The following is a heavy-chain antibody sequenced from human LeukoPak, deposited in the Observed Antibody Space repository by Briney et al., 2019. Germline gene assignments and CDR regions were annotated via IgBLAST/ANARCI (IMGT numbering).Heavy chain of an antibody. CDR3: ARTPGRQWLRNTFDI. CDR1: GYTFTGYY. V-gene: IGHV1-18*04. Sequence: ASVKVSCKASGYTFTGYYIHWVRQAPGQGLEWMGWISPYNGNTNYAQNLQGRVTMTTDTSTNTAYMELKSLRSDDTAVYYCARTPGRQWLRNTFDIWGQGTMVTVSS. J-gene: IGHJ3*02. CDR2: ISPYNGNT. D-gene: IGHD6-19*01.